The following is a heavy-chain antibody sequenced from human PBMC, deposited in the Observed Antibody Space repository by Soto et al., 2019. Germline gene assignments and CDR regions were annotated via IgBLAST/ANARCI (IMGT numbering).Heavy chain of an antibody. Sequence: GGSLRLSCAASGFTFSSYAMHWVRQAPGKGLEWVAVISYDGSNKYYADSVKGRFTISRDNSKNTLYLQMNSLRAEDTAVYYCARDPALRYFDWLSRYYYGMDVWGQGTTVTVSS. J-gene: IGHJ6*02. D-gene: IGHD3-9*01. CDR2: ISYDGSNK. CDR1: GFTFSSYA. V-gene: IGHV3-30-3*01. CDR3: ARDPALRYFDWLSRYYYGMDV.